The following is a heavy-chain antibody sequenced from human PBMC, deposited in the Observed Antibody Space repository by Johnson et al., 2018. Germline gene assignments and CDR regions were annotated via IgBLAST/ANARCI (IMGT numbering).Heavy chain of an antibody. J-gene: IGHJ3*01. CDR2: IWYAGSNK. D-gene: IGHD1-26*01. CDR3: ARRELDHAFDV. Sequence: VQLVESGGGVVQPGRSLRLSCAASGFTFRNYGMHWVRQAPGKGLEWVALIWYAGSNKHYADAVKGRFPISRDNSKNTMSLQMRSLRADDTALYYCARRELDHAFDVWGQGTMVTVSS. V-gene: IGHV3-33*01. CDR1: GFTFRNYG.